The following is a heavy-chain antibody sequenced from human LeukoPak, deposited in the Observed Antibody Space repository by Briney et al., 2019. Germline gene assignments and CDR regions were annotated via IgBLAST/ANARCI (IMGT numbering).Heavy chain of an antibody. V-gene: IGHV1-58*01. Sequence: GASEKVSCKDSGFTFTSSAVQWVRQARGQRLEWIGWIVVGSGNTNYAQKFQERVTITRDMSTSTAYMELRSLRSDDTAVYYCARSDYGDYVPRRYYYGMDVWGQGTTVTVSS. CDR1: GFTFTSSA. D-gene: IGHD4-17*01. J-gene: IGHJ6*02. CDR2: IVVGSGNT. CDR3: ARSDYGDYVPRRYYYGMDV.